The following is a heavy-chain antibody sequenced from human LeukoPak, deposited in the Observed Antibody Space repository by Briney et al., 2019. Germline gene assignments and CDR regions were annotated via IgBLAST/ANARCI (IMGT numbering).Heavy chain of an antibody. V-gene: IGHV4-4*02. CDR1: GVSMSSNNW. CDR3: ARHEGFSQKD. CDR2: IHESGST. Sequence: SETLSLTCAVSGVSMSSNNWWSGGRPPPGKGLEWIGEIHESGSTNYNPSLKSRVTISVDKSKDQFSLKLSSVTAADTAVYYCARHEGFSQKDWGQGTQVTVS. J-gene: IGHJ4*02.